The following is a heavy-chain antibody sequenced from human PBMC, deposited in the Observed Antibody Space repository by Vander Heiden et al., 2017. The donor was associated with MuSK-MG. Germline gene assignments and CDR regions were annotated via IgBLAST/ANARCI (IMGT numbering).Heavy chain of an antibody. CDR1: GYIFTGDY. D-gene: IGHD7-27*01. J-gene: IGHJ3*02. CDR2: VNPRSGST. V-gene: IGHV1-2*04. CDR3: ARKTGDRAYDI. Sequence: QVHLVQSGAEVMRPGASVKVSCKASGYIFTGDYMHWVRQAPGQGLQWMGWVNPRSGSTKYEKKFEGWVTMTTDTSISTAYMELSGLKSDDTAVYYCARKTGDRAYDIWGQGTRVTVS.